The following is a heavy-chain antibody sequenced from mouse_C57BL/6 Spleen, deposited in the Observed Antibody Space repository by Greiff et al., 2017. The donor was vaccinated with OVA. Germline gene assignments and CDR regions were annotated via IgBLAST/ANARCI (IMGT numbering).Heavy chain of an antibody. J-gene: IGHJ3*01. CDR1: GYTFTSYW. CDR2: IYPGNSDT. CDR3: TRSAYDYDERFAY. V-gene: IGHV1-5*01. D-gene: IGHD2-4*01. Sequence: VQLQQSGTVLARPGASVKMSCKTSGYTFTSYWMHWVKQRPGQGLEWIGAIYPGNSDTSYNQKFKGKAKLTAVTSASTAYMELSSLTNEDSAVYYCTRSAYDYDERFAYWGQGTLVTVSA.